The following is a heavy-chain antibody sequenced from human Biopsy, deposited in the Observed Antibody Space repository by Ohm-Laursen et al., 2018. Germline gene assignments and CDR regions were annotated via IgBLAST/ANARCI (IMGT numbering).Heavy chain of an antibody. V-gene: IGHV1-46*01. CDR3: ARDRIGGRGDPPDH. Sequence: AASVKVSCKALGYTFITYYVNWVRQAPGQGLEWMGKINPSGGSTSYAQKFQGRVTMTRDTSTTTVYMELSSLRSEGTAVYYCARDRIGGRGDPPDHWGQGTLVTVSS. D-gene: IGHD3-10*01. J-gene: IGHJ4*02. CDR2: INPSGGST. CDR1: GYTFITYY.